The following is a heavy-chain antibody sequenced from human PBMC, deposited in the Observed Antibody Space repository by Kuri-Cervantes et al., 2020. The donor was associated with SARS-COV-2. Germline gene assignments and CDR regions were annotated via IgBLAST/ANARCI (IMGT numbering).Heavy chain of an antibody. D-gene: IGHD3-10*01. CDR3: ARVGGNWELPFDY. CDR2: IYCSGST. CDR1: GGSISSYY. Sequence: SETLSLTCTVSGGSISSYYWSWIRQPPGKGLEWIGYIYCSGSTNYNPSLKSRVTISVDTSKNQFSLKLSSVTAADTAVYYCARVGGNWELPFDYWGQGTLVTVSS. J-gene: IGHJ4*02. V-gene: IGHV4-59*01.